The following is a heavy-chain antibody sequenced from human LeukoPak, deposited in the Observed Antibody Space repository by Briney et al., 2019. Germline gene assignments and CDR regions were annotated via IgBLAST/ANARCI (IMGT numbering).Heavy chain of an antibody. Sequence: SETLSLTCTVSGGSISSYSWNWIRQPPGKGLEWIGYIYYSGSTHYNPSLKSRVTMSLDTSKNQFSLKLSSVTAADTAVYSCARTPSGYGYGYYPPFDYWGQGTLVTVSS. CDR1: GGSISSYS. CDR3: ARTPSGYGYGYYPPFDY. V-gene: IGHV4-59*01. D-gene: IGHD5-18*01. J-gene: IGHJ4*02. CDR2: IYYSGST.